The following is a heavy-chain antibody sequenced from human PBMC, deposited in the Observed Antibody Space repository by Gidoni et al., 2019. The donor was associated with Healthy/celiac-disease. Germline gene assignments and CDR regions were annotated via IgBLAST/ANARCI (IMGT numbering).Heavy chain of an antibody. D-gene: IGHD6-6*01. CDR2: LIPIFGTA. Sequence: QVQLVQSGAEVKKPGSSVKVSCKASGGTFSSYAISWVRQAPGQGLEWMGGLIPIFGTANYTQKFQGRVTITADESTSTAYMELSSLRSEDTAVYYCAREHTDHSSCARGSFDYWGQGTLVTVSS. CDR3: AREHTDHSSCARGSFDY. J-gene: IGHJ4*02. V-gene: IGHV1-69*01. CDR1: GGTFSSYA.